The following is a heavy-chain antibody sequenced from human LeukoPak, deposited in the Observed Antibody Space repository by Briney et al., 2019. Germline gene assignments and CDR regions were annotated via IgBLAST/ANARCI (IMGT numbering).Heavy chain of an antibody. D-gene: IGHD1/OR15-1a*01. J-gene: IGHJ3*02. CDR2: IYYSGST. Sequence: SETLSLTCTVSGGSISSSSYYWGWIRQPPGKGLEWIGSIYYSGSTYYNPSLKSRVTISVDTSKNQFSLKLSSVTAADTAVYYCARAEQADAFDIWGQGTMVTVSS. V-gene: IGHV4-39*07. CDR1: GGSISSSSYY. CDR3: ARAEQADAFDI.